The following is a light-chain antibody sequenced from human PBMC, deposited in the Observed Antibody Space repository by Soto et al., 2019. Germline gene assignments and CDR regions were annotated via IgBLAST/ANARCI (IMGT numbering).Light chain of an antibody. Sequence: QSVLTQPPSVSGAPGQRVTISCTGSSSNVGAGYDVHWYHQLPGAAPKLLIFASDNRPSGVPDRFSGSKSGTSASLAITGLQADDEADYYCQSFDSSMSSFVFGGGTQLTVL. V-gene: IGLV1-40*01. J-gene: IGLJ3*02. CDR2: ASD. CDR3: QSFDSSMSSFV. CDR1: SSNVGAGYD.